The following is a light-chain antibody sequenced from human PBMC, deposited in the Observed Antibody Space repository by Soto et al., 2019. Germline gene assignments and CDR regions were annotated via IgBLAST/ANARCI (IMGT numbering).Light chain of an antibody. CDR2: DVS. Sequence: QSALTQPRSVSGSPGQSVTISCTGTSSDVGGYNYVSWYQQHPGKAPKLMMYDVSKRPSGVPDRFSGSKSGNTASLTISGLQAEDEADYYCCSSAGSYTSYVFGTGTKVTVL. J-gene: IGLJ1*01. CDR1: SSDVGGYNY. V-gene: IGLV2-11*01. CDR3: CSSAGSYTSYV.